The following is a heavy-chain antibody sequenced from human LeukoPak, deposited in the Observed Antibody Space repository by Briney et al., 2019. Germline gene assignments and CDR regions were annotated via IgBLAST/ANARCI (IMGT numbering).Heavy chain of an antibody. CDR1: GFTFSNAW. Sequence: SGGSLRLSCAASGFTFSNAWMSWVRQAPGKGLEWVCRIKSKTDGGTTDYAAPVKGRFTISRDESKNTLYLQMNSLKTEDTAVYYCTTDVDTANDYWGQGTLVTVSS. V-gene: IGHV3-15*01. CDR3: TTDVDTANDY. J-gene: IGHJ4*02. D-gene: IGHD5-18*01. CDR2: IKSKTDGGTT.